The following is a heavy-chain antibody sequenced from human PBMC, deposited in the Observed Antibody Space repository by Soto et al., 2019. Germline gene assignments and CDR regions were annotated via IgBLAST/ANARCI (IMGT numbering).Heavy chain of an antibody. CDR2: IYYSGST. CDR1: GGSISSGDYY. V-gene: IGHV4-30-4*01. Sequence: QVQLQESGPGLVKPSQTLSLTCTVSGGSISSGDYYWSWIRQPPGKGLEWIGYIYYSGSTYYNPSLKSRVNIAVDTSKNQFSLKLSSVTAADTAVYYCARGDLSHDYGDYGATGDFDYWGQGTLVTVSS. CDR3: ARGDLSHDYGDYGATGDFDY. D-gene: IGHD4-17*01. J-gene: IGHJ4*02.